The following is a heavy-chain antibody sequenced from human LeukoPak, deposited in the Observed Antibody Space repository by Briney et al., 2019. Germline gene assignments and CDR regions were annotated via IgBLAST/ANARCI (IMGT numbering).Heavy chain of an antibody. D-gene: IGHD3-3*01. CDR3: ARVWDPYYDFWSGYYKTLGYFDY. V-gene: IGHV3-21*01. CDR1: GFTFSSYS. CDR2: ISSSSSYI. J-gene: IGHJ4*02. Sequence: GGSLRLSCAASGFTFSSYSMNWVRQAPGKGLEWVSSISSSSSYIYYADSVKGRFTISRDNAKNSLYLQMNSLRAEDTAVYYWARVWDPYYDFWSGYYKTLGYFDYWGQGTLVTVSS.